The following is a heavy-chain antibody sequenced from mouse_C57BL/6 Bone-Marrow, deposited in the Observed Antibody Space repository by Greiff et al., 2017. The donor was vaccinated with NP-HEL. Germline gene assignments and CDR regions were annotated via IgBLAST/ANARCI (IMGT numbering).Heavy chain of an antibody. D-gene: IGHD3-3*01. V-gene: IGHV1-82*01. Sequence: VQGVEPGPELVKPGASVKLSCKASAYPFSSSWMNWVNQGPGKGLEWIGGIYPGDGYTTYNGKFKGKATLTADKSSSTAYMQLSSLTSEDSAVCVCARGRGRGTWFAYWGQGTGVTVSA. CDR3: ARGRGRGTWFAY. CDR1: AYPFSSSW. J-gene: IGHJ3*01. CDR2: IYPGDGYT.